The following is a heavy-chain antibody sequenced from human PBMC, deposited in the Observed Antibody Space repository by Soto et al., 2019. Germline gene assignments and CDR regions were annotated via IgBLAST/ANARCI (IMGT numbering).Heavy chain of an antibody. CDR1: GFTVSSSY. J-gene: IGHJ4*02. Sequence: GGSLRLSCAASGFTVSSSYMSWVRQAPGKGLEWVASIWYDGSDKYYADSVKGRITVSRDNPKNTLFLQMNSLRAEDTAVYYCARDRYSSSWYGIMDFWGQGTLVTVSS. CDR2: IWYDGSDK. CDR3: ARDRYSSSWYGIMDF. D-gene: IGHD6-13*01. V-gene: IGHV3-33*08.